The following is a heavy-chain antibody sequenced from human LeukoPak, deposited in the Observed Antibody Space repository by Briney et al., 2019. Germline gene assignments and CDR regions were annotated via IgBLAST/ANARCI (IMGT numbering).Heavy chain of an antibody. CDR1: GFTFSSYA. D-gene: IGHD2-2*01. CDR2: ISGSGGST. V-gene: IGHV3-23*01. Sequence: GGSLRLSCAASGFTFSSYAMSWVRQAPGKGLEWVSAISGSGGSTYYADSVKGRFTISRDNSKNTLYLQMNSLRAEDTAVYHCAKDGVVVPAASPFDYWGQGTLVTVSS. CDR3: AKDGVVVPAASPFDY. J-gene: IGHJ4*02.